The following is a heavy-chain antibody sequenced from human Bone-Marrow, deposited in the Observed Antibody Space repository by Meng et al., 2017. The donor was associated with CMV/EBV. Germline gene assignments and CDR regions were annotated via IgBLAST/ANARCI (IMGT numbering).Heavy chain of an antibody. D-gene: IGHD2-15*01. Sequence: YTLTSYYMHWVRQAPGQGLEWMGIINPSGGSTSYAQKFQGRVTMTRDTSTSTVYMELSSLRSEDTAVYYCARGTNIVVVAATHWFDPWGQGTLVTVSS. J-gene: IGHJ5*02. CDR2: INPSGGST. CDR3: ARGTNIVVVAATHWFDP. CDR1: YTLTSYY. V-gene: IGHV1-46*01.